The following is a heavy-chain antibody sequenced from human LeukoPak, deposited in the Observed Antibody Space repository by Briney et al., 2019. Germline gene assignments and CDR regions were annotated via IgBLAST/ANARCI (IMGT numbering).Heavy chain of an antibody. CDR1: GFTFGNYW. V-gene: IGHV3-7*01. CDR2: INQDGSEK. D-gene: IGHD1-26*01. Sequence: GGSLRLSCAVSGFTFGNYWMSWVRQAPGKGLEWVANINQDGSEKYYVDSVKGRFTISRDNAKNSLYLQMNSLRAEDTAVYYCARDRTHSLYWGRGTLVTVSS. CDR3: ARDRTHSLY. J-gene: IGHJ4*02.